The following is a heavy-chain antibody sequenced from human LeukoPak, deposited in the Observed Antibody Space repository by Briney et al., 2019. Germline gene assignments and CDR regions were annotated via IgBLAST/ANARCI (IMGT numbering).Heavy chain of an antibody. CDR2: IYSGGST. D-gene: IGHD4-17*01. CDR1: GFTVSSNY. Sequence: GGSLRLSCAASGFTVSSNYMSWVRQAPGKGLEWVSVIYSGGSTYYADSVKGRFTISRDNSKNTLYLQMNSLRAEDTAVYYCARFDYGDLYYFVYWGQGTLVTVSS. CDR3: ARFDYGDLYYFVY. J-gene: IGHJ4*02. V-gene: IGHV3-66*01.